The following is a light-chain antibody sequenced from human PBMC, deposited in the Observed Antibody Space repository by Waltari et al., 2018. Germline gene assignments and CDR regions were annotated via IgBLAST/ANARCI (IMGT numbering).Light chain of an antibody. V-gene: IGKV4-1*01. CDR2: WAS. Sequence: DIVMTQSPDSLAVSLGERATINCKSSQSVLYSSNNENYLAWYQQKAGQPPKLLIIWASTRQCGVPDRFSGSGSGTDFTLTISSLQAEDVAVYYCQQYYNTPLTFGQGTKVEIK. CDR3: QQYYNTPLT. CDR1: QSVLYSSNNENY. J-gene: IGKJ1*01.